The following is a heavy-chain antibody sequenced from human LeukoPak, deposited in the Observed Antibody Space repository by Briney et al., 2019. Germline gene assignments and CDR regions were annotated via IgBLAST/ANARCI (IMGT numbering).Heavy chain of an antibody. CDR3: AKPSRRITMVRGVIIGYFDY. Sequence: GGSLRLSCAASGFIFSSYGMHWVRQAPGKGLEWVAFIRYDGSNKYYADSVKGRFTISRDNSKNTLYLQMNSLRAEDTAVYYRAKPSRRITMVRGVIIGYFDYWGQGTLVTVSS. J-gene: IGHJ4*02. CDR1: GFIFSSYG. V-gene: IGHV3-30*02. D-gene: IGHD3-10*01. CDR2: IRYDGSNK.